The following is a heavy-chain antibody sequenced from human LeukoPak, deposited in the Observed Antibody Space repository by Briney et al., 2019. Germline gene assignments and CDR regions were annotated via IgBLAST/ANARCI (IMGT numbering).Heavy chain of an antibody. J-gene: IGHJ4*02. Sequence: GGSLRLSCAASGFTFSSYAMSWVRQAPGKGLEWVSAISGSGGSTYYADSVRGRFTISRDNSKNTLSLQMNSLRAEDTAVFYCARDPSGGDRSTTFDYWGQGTLVTVSS. CDR2: ISGSGGST. V-gene: IGHV3-23*01. CDR1: GFTFSSYA. CDR3: ARDPSGGDRSTTFDY. D-gene: IGHD1-1*01.